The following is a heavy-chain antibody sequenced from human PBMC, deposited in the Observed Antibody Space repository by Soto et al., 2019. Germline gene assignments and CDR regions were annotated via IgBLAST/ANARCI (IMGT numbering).Heavy chain of an antibody. Sequence: SVKVSCKASGYTFTSYGISWVRQAPGQGLEWMGWISAYNGNTNYAQKLQGRVTMTTDTSTSTAYMELRSLRSDDTAVYYCARGYCSGGSCYEVDYWGQGTLVTVSS. V-gene: IGHV1-18*01. CDR2: ISAYNGNT. CDR1: GYTFTSYG. D-gene: IGHD2-15*01. CDR3: ARGYCSGGSCYEVDY. J-gene: IGHJ4*02.